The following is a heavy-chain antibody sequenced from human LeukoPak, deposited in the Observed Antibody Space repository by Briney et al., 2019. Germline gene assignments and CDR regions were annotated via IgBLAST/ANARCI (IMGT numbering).Heavy chain of an antibody. CDR1: GYIFTNFG. J-gene: IGHJ4*02. V-gene: IGHV1-69*13. Sequence: GASVKVSCKASGYIFTNFGISWVRQAPGQGLEWMGGIIPIFGTANYAQKFQGRVTITADESTSTAYMELSSLRSEDTAVYYCARGGYSAPLDYWGQGTLVTVSS. CDR3: ARGGYSAPLDY. D-gene: IGHD5-12*01. CDR2: IIPIFGTA.